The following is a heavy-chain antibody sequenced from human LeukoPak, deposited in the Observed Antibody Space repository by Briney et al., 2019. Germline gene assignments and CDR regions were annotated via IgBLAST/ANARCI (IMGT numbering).Heavy chain of an antibody. J-gene: IGHJ3*02. Sequence: ASVKVSCKASGYTFTSYGISWVRQAPGQGLEWMGWISAYNGNTNYAQKLQGRVTMTTDTSTSTAYMELSSLRSEDTAVYYCARNHYNYDAFDIWGQGTMVTVSS. D-gene: IGHD5-24*01. CDR3: ARNHYNYDAFDI. CDR1: GYTFTSYG. CDR2: ISAYNGNT. V-gene: IGHV1-18*01.